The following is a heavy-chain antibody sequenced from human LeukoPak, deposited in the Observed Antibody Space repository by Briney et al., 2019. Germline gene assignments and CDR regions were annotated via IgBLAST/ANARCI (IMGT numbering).Heavy chain of an antibody. CDR1: GFTLSSFG. D-gene: IGHD2-8*02. J-gene: IGHJ4*02. CDR2: IGYTGTDT. V-gene: IGHV3-30*02. Sequence: GGSLRLSCAASGFTLSSFGMHWVRQAPGEGLEWVAYIGYTGTDTYYADSVKGRFTISRDNSKNTVHLQVNSLRAADTALYSCARDLTERKYYIAYWGQGTLVTVSS. CDR3: ARDLTERKYYIAY.